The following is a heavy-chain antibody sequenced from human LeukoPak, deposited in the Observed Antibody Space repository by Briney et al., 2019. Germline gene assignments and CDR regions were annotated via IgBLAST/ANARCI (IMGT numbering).Heavy chain of an antibody. CDR2: IYYSGST. CDR3: ARSTLRFLERLFPTSFDY. J-gene: IGHJ4*02. D-gene: IGHD3-3*01. V-gene: IGHV4-31*03. CDR1: GGSISSGGYY. Sequence: SQTLSLTCTVSGGSISSGGYYWSWIRQHPGKGLEWIGYIYYSGSTYYNPSLMSRVTISVDTSKNQFSLKLSSVTAADTAVYYCARSTLRFLERLFPTSFDYWGQGTLVTVSS.